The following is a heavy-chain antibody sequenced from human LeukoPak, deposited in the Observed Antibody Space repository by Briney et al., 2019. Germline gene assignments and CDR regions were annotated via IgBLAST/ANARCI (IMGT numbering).Heavy chain of an antibody. Sequence: APVKVSCKASGYTFTSYDINWVRQATGQGLEWMGWMNPNSGNTGYAQKFQGRVTMTRNTSISTAYMELSSLRSEDTAVYYCARTVLRYFDRLRLKTWTKDNWFDPWGQGTLVTVSS. D-gene: IGHD3-9*01. CDR2: MNPNSGNT. V-gene: IGHV1-8*01. CDR3: ARTVLRYFDRLRLKTWTKDNWFDP. J-gene: IGHJ5*02. CDR1: GYTFTSYD.